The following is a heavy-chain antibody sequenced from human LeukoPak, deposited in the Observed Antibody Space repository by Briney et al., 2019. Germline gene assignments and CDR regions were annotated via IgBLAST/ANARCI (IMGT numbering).Heavy chain of an antibody. CDR2: ISGSGGST. Sequence: GGSLRLSCAASGFTFSSYSMNWVRQAPGKGLEWVSAISGSGGSTYYADSVKGRFTISRDNSKNTLYLQMNSLRAEDTAVYYCAKGGGYCSGGSCGPWGQGTLVTVSS. CDR1: GFTFSSYS. V-gene: IGHV3-23*01. CDR3: AKGGGYCSGGSCGP. J-gene: IGHJ5*02. D-gene: IGHD2-15*01.